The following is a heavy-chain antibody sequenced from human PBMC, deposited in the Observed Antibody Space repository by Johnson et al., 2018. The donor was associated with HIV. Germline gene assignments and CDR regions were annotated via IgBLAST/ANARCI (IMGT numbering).Heavy chain of an antibody. Sequence: MQLVESGGGLVQPGGSLRLSCAASGFTFSSYWMSWVRQAPGKGLEWVPGKGLEWVANIKQDGGAKYSVDSVKGRFTISRDNAKNSLYLQMNSLSAEDTAVYYCARGMSSGPWAGGDAFDIWGQGTMVTVSS. D-gene: IGHD3-22*01. CDR1: GFTFSSYW. J-gene: IGHJ3*02. CDR3: ARGMSSGPWAGGDAFDI. V-gene: IGHV3-7*01. CDR2: IKQDGGAK.